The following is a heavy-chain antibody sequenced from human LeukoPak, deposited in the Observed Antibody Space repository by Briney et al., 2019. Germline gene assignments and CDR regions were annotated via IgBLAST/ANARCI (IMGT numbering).Heavy chain of an antibody. CDR3: ARLVWLGESPGSWFDS. J-gene: IGHJ5*01. CDR2: IHYSGST. CDR1: GGSITSHF. V-gene: IGHV4-59*11. D-gene: IGHD3-10*01. Sequence: SETLSLTCSVSGGSITSHFWSWIRQPPGKGLEWIGYIHYSGSTNYNPSLKSRVTISPDTSKNQLFLKLNSVTAANTAVYYCARLVWLGESPGSWFDSWGQGTLVTVSS.